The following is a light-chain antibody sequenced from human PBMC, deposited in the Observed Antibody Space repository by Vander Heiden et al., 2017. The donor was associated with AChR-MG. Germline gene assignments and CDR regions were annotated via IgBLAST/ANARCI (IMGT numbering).Light chain of an antibody. CDR2: DAS. V-gene: IGKV3-11*01. Sequence: EIVLTQPPATLSLSPGERAALSCRASQSVNTYLAWYQQKPGQAPRLLIYDASHRATGIPARFSGSGSGTDFTLTISSLEPEDFAVYYCQQRSNWGVTFAPGTRVDIK. CDR1: QSVNTY. J-gene: IGKJ3*01. CDR3: QQRSNWGVT.